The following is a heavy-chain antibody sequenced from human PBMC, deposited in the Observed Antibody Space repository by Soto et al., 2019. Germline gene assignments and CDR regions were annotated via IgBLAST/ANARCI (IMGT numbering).Heavy chain of an antibody. CDR3: ARAGGHCSSTSCVDF. V-gene: IGHV1-69*01. D-gene: IGHD2-2*01. J-gene: IGHJ4*02. Sequence: QVQLVQSGAEVKKPGSSVKVSCKTSGDTFSSYGINWVRLAPGQGLEWMGGINPVFGSPVYARKFEGRLTMTADESTSTAYMQLSSLKSEDTAVYYCARAGGHCSSTSCVDFWGQGTLITVSS. CDR1: GDTFSSYG. CDR2: INPVFGSP.